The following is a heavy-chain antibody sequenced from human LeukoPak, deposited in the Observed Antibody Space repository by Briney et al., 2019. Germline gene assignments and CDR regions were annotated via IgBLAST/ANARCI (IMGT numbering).Heavy chain of an antibody. CDR2: ISWNSGSI. Sequence: PGRSLRLSCAASGFTFDDYAMHWVRHAPGKGLEWVSGISWNSGSIGYADSVKGRFTISRDNAKNSLYLQMNSLRAEDTALYYCAKDMHRNYYYGMDVWGQGTTVTVSS. CDR3: AKDMHRNYYYGMDV. CDR1: GFTFDDYA. V-gene: IGHV3-9*01. J-gene: IGHJ6*02.